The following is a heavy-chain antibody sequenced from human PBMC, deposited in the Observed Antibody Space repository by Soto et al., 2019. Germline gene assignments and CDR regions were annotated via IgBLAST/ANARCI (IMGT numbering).Heavy chain of an antibody. Sequence: QVQLVQSGAEVMKPGASVKVSCKASGYTYTSYGISWVRQAPGQGLEWMGWISAYNGNTNYAQKLQGRVTMTTDTSTSTAYMELRSLRSDDTAVYYCARDGTRVLMVYARYSDYWGQGTLVTVSS. J-gene: IGHJ4*02. D-gene: IGHD2-8*01. V-gene: IGHV1-18*01. CDR3: ARDGTRVLMVYARYSDY. CDR2: ISAYNGNT. CDR1: GYTYTSYG.